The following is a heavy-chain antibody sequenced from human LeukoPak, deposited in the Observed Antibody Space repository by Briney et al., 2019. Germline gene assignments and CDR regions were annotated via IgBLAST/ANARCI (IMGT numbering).Heavy chain of an antibody. CDR2: IRYDGSNK. CDR1: GFTFSSYG. Sequence: GGSLRLSCAASGFTFSSYGMHWVRQAPGKGLEWVAFIRYDGSNKYYADSVKGRFTISRDNSKNTLYLQMNSLRAEDTAVYYCAKDHWVTIFGVPDYWGRGTLVTVSS. J-gene: IGHJ4*02. V-gene: IGHV3-30*02. CDR3: AKDHWVTIFGVPDY. D-gene: IGHD3-3*01.